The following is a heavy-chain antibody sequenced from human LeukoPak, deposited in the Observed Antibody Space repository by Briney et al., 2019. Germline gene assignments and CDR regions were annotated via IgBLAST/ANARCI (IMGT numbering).Heavy chain of an antibody. CDR1: GFTFSSYS. Sequence: GSLRLSCAASGFTFSSYSMNWVRQAPGKGLEWVSSISSSSSYIYYADSVKGRFTFSRDNAKNSLYLQMNSLRAEDTAVYYCAAEDHRRGYSYGVFDYWGQGTLVTVSS. CDR2: ISSSSSYI. V-gene: IGHV3-21*01. D-gene: IGHD5-18*01. J-gene: IGHJ4*02. CDR3: AAEDHRRGYSYGVFDY.